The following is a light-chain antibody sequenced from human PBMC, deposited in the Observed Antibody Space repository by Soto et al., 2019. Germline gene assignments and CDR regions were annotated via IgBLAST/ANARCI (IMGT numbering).Light chain of an antibody. CDR1: SSNIGAGYD. CDR3: QSYDSSLSAWV. V-gene: IGLV1-40*01. J-gene: IGLJ3*02. CDR2: GNS. Sequence: QSVLTQPPSVSGAPGQXXTISCTGSSSNIGAGYDVHWYQQLPGTAPKLLIYGNSNRPSGVPDRFSGSKSGTSASLAITGLQAEDEADYYCQSYDSSLSAWVFGGGTKVTVL.